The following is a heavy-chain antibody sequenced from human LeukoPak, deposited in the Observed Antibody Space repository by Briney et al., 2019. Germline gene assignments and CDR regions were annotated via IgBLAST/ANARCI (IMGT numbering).Heavy chain of an antibody. CDR3: AQVPSYYYDSSGYYTDRAFDI. V-gene: IGHV3-30*18. Sequence: PGRSLRLSCAACGFTFSSYGMHWVRQDPGKGLEWVAVISYDGSKKYYADSVKGRFTISRDNSKNTLYLQMNSLRAEDTAVYYCAQVPSYYYDSSGYYTDRAFDIWGQGTMVTVCS. D-gene: IGHD3-22*01. CDR1: GFTFSSYG. J-gene: IGHJ3*02. CDR2: ISYDGSKK.